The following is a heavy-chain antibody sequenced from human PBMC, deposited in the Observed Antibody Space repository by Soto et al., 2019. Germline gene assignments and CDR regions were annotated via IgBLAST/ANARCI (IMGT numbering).Heavy chain of an antibody. CDR1: GYTFTDYY. CDR3: TRDQKAIILMIFGRPWDV. V-gene: IGHV1-2*02. Sequence: QVQVVQSGAEVKKPGASVKVSCKSSGYTFTDYYLHWVRQAPGQGLEWMGWINPNTGGTNYAQKLQGRVTMTRDTSISAADMELSRLRSDDTAVYYCTRDQKAIILMIFGRPWDVWGQGTTVTVSS. CDR2: INPNTGGT. D-gene: IGHD3-3*01. J-gene: IGHJ6*02.